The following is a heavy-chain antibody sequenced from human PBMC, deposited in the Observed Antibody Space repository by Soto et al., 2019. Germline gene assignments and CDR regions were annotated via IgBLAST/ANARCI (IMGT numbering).Heavy chain of an antibody. Sequence: QVQLVESGGGVVQPGRSLRLSCAASGFTFSSYGMHWVRQAPGKGLEWVAIISYDGSNKYYADSVKGRFTISRDNSKNTLYLQMNSLRAEDTAVYYCASSGHLWYFDLWGRGTLVTVSS. D-gene: IGHD5-12*01. J-gene: IGHJ2*01. CDR2: ISYDGSNK. CDR1: GFTFSSYG. CDR3: ASSGHLWYFDL. V-gene: IGHV3-30*03.